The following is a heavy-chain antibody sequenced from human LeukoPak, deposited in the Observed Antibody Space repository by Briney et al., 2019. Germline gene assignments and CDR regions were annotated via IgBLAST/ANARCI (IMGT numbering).Heavy chain of an antibody. CDR2: INPSGGST. CDR3: AREPFIVGLREYWFDP. D-gene: IGHD5-12*01. CDR1: GYTFTSYY. J-gene: IGHJ5*02. V-gene: IGHV1-46*01. Sequence: ASVKVSCKASGYTFTSYYMHWVRQAPGQGLEWMGIINPSGGSTSYAQKFQGRVTMTRDTSTSTVYMEPSSLRSEDTAVYYCAREPFIVGLREYWFDPWGQGTLVTVSS.